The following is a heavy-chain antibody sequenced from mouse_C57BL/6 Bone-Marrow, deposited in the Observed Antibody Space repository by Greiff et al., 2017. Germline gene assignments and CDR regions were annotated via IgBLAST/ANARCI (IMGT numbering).Heavy chain of an antibody. CDR3: AIYPIYYYGSSFFDY. D-gene: IGHD1-1*01. CDR2: ISTYYGDA. J-gene: IGHJ2*01. V-gene: IGHV1-67*01. CDR1: GYTFTDYA. Sequence: QVHVKQSGPELVRPGVSVKISCKGSGYTFTDYAMHWVKQSHAKSLEWIGVISTYYGDASYNQKFKDKATMTVDKSSSTAYMELARLTSEDSAVYYCAIYPIYYYGSSFFDYWGQGTTLTVSS.